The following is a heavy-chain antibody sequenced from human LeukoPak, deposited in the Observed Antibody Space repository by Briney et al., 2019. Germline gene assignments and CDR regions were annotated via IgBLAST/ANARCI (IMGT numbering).Heavy chain of an antibody. J-gene: IGHJ4*02. Sequence: GGSLRLSCAASGFTFSDYYMDWVRQAPGKGLEWVGRTRNKVNSYTTEYAASVKGRFTISRDVSKSSLYLQMNSLKTEDTAVYYCAKAPVTTCSGAYCYPFDYWSQGTLVTVSS. D-gene: IGHD2-15*01. CDR2: TRNKVNSYTT. CDR3: AKAPVTTCSGAYCYPFDY. CDR1: GFTFSDYY. V-gene: IGHV3-72*01.